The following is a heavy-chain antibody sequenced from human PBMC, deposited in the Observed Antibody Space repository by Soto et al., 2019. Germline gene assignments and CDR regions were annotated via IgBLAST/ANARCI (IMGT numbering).Heavy chain of an antibody. V-gene: IGHV3-74*01. CDR1: GFTFSSYW. Sequence: EVQLVESGGGLVQPGGSLRLSCAASGFTFSSYWMHWVRQAPGKGLVWVSRINSDGSGAYYADPVKGRFTISRDNAKNTVYLQMSSLRAEDTALYFCARGLKNYYGMDVWGQGSTVTVSS. CDR3: ARGLKNYYGMDV. J-gene: IGHJ6*02. CDR2: INSDGSGA.